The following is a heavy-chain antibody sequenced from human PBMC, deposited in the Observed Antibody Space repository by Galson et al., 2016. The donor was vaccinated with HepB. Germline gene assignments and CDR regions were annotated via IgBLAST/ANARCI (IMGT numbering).Heavy chain of an antibody. J-gene: IGHJ6*02. CDR2: IIPFFDTA. CDR3: ARLGCANNRCYAAYYYGMDV. D-gene: IGHD2-2*01. CDR1: GGTFSDYA. V-gene: IGHV1-69*06. Sequence: SVKVSCKASGGTFSDYAISWVRQAPGQGLEWMGGIIPFFDTANYAQKFQGRVTITADKSTSTAYMELSSLRSEDTAVYYCARLGCANNRCYAAYYYGMDVWGQGTTVTVSS.